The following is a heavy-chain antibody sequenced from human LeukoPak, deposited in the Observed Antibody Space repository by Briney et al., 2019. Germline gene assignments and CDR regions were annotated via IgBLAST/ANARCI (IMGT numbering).Heavy chain of an antibody. CDR3: ARDWGSSNYYDSSGYYR. CDR1: GYTFTSYG. V-gene: IGHV1-18*01. Sequence: ASVKVSCKASGYTFTSYGISWVRQAPGQGLEWMGWISAYNGNTNYAQKLQGRVTMTTDTSTSTAYMELRSLRSDDTAVYYCARDWGSSNYYDSSGYYRWGQGTLVTVSS. J-gene: IGHJ5*02. CDR2: ISAYNGNT. D-gene: IGHD3-22*01.